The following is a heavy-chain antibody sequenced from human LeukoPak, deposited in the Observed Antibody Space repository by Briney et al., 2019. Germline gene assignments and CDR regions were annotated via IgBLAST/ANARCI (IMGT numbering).Heavy chain of an antibody. CDR2: ISSIRSYI. J-gene: IGHJ4*02. CDR3: ARLVGATLFDY. CDR1: EFTFSSYS. D-gene: IGHD1-26*01. V-gene: IGHV3-21*01. Sequence: GGSLRLSCAASEFTFSSYSINWVRQAPGKGLEWVSSISSIRSYIYYADSVKGRFTISRDNAKNSLYLQMNSLRAEDTAVYYCARLVGATLFDYWGQGTLVTVSS.